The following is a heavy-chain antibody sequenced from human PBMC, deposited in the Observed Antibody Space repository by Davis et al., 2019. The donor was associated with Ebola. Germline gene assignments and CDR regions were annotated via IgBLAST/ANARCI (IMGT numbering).Heavy chain of an antibody. J-gene: IGHJ6*02. CDR2: ISSSGSTI. CDR1: GFTFSSYE. D-gene: IGHD6-13*01. Sequence: PGGSLRLSCAASGFTFSSYEMNWVRQAPGKGLEWVSYISSSGSTIYYADSVKGRFTISRDNAKNSLYLQMNSLRAEDTAVYYCARDRGVEQQLVDYYYYGMDVWGQGTTVTVSS. V-gene: IGHV3-48*03. CDR3: ARDRGVEQQLVDYYYYGMDV.